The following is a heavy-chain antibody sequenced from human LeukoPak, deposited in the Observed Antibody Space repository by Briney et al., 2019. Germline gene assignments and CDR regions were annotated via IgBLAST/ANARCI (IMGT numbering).Heavy chain of an antibody. V-gene: IGHV1-2*02. D-gene: IGHD6-19*01. CDR3: ARDREGATAVAGYYFDY. CDR2: INDDSGGT. Sequence: GASVKISCRASGYTFNGHYMHWVRQAPGQGLEWMGWINDDSGGTNYAQKFQGRVTMTRDTSISTAYMELSRLRSDDMAVYYCARDREGATAVAGYYFDYWGQGTLVTVSS. CDR1: GYTFNGHY. J-gene: IGHJ4*02.